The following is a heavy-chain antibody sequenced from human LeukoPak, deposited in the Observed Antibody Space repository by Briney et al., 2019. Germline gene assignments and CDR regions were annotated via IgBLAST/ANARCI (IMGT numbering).Heavy chain of an antibody. D-gene: IGHD3-9*01. CDR3: VPDLAWFHYAY. J-gene: IGHJ4*02. CDR2: IKQQGGEK. V-gene: IGHV3-7*01. CDR1: GFTFSSYW. Sequence: PGGSLRLSCAASGFTFSSYWMSWVRQTPGKGLEWVANIKQQGGEKYYVDSVEGRLTISRDNAKNLLYLQMNSLRAEDTAVYYCVPDLAWFHYAYWGQGTLVTVSS.